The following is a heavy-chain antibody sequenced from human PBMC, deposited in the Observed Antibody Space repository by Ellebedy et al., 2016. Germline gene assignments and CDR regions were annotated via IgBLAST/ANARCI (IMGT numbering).Heavy chain of an antibody. CDR1: GGSISRYY. D-gene: IGHD3-10*01. Sequence: SETLSLTCIVSGGSISRYYWSWIRQPPGRGLEWIGNIYYTGTTNYNPSLQSRVTISLDTSKNQFSLRLTSVTAADTAVYYRARKGGVAFGERPIDYWGQGTLVTVFS. CDR2: IYYTGTT. J-gene: IGHJ4*02. V-gene: IGHV4-59*01. CDR3: ARKGGVAFGERPIDY.